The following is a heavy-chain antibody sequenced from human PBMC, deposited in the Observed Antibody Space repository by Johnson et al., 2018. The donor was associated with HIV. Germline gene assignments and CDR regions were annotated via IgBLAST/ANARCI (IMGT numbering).Heavy chain of an antibody. V-gene: IGHV3-53*01. CDR1: GFNVSNNY. D-gene: IGHD3-22*01. CDR3: AKDPYYYDSRGYSPAFDI. CDR2: LYSSGNT. J-gene: IGHJ3*02. Sequence: VQLVESGGGLVQPGGSLGLACVGSGFNVSNNYMSWVRQPPGQGLEWVSTLYSSGNTYYADSVKGRFTISRNSSRNTLYLQMNSLRAEDTAVYYCAKDPYYYDSRGYSPAFDIWGQGTMVTVSS.